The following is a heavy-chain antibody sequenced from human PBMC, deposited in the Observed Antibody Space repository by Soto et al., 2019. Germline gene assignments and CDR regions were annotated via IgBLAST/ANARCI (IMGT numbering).Heavy chain of an antibody. J-gene: IGHJ4*02. CDR3: ARGGVGATKYFDY. Sequence: QVQLEESGPGLVKPSQTLSLTCTVSGLSISSDGYEWSWIRQHPGKGLELIGHIYDAGRTYYNPAVKGRVSISADTSKSQFSLMLTSVTAADTAVYYCARGGVGATKYFDYWGQGTLVTVSA. CDR1: GLSISSDGYE. D-gene: IGHD1-26*01. CDR2: IYDAGRT. V-gene: IGHV4-31*03.